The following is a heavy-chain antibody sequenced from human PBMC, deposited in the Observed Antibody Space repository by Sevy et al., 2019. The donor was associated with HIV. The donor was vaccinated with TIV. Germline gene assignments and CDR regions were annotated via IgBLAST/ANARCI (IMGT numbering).Heavy chain of an antibody. V-gene: IGHV3-23*01. CDR1: GFTFNSFA. J-gene: IGHJ4*02. CDR3: AKKMGGGSGMAFLVDF. D-gene: IGHD5-18*01. Sequence: GGSLRLSCAASGFTFNSFAMGWVRQAPGKGLDWISVISGTGDYTYYADSVKDRFTISRDNSKNPLFLQMNSLRAEDTAIFYCAKKMGGGSGMAFLVDFWGQGTLVTVSS. CDR2: ISGTGDYT.